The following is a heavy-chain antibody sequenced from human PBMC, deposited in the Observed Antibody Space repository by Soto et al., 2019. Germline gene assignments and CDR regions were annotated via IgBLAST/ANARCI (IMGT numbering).Heavy chain of an antibody. CDR2: INHSGST. J-gene: IGHJ5*02. D-gene: IGHD3-9*01. CDR1: GGSFSGYY. Sequence: SETLSLTCAVYGGSFSGYYWSWIRQPPGKGLEWIGEINHSGSTNYNPSLKSRVTISVDTSKNQFSLKLSSVTAADTAVYYCARGTVLRYFDWLSPRGRWFDPWGQGTLVTVSS. CDR3: ARGTVLRYFDWLSPRGRWFDP. V-gene: IGHV4-34*01.